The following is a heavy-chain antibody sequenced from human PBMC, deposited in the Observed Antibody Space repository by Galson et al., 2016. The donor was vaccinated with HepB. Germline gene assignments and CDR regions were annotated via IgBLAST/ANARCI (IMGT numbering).Heavy chain of an antibody. CDR1: GFTFSTSP. J-gene: IGHJ4*02. D-gene: IGHD2-21*01. V-gene: IGHV3-23*01. Sequence: SLRLSCAASGFTFSTSPMSWVRRAPGKGLEWLSSISGSGDRTYYTDSVKGRFTISRDTSKNTLYLQMSSLRVDDTALYDCTRDPASYNWGQGTLVLVSS. CDR2: ISGSGDRT. CDR3: TRDPASYN.